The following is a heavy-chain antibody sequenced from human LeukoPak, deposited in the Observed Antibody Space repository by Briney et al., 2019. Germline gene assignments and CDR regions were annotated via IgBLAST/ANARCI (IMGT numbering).Heavy chain of an antibody. CDR1: GGSISSGGYS. CDR2: IYHSGST. CDR3: ASHVTYYGSGSYWGYFDY. Sequence: SQTLFLTCAVSGGSISSGGYSWSWIRQPPGKGLEWIGYIYHSGSTYYNPSLKSRVTISVDRSKNQFSLKLSSVTAADTAVYYCASHVTYYGSGSYWGYFDYWGQGTLVTVSS. J-gene: IGHJ4*02. V-gene: IGHV4-30-2*01. D-gene: IGHD3-10*01.